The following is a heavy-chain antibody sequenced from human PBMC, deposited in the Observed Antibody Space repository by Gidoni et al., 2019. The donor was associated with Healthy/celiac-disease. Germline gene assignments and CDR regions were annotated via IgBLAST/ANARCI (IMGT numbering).Heavy chain of an antibody. J-gene: IGHJ6*02. CDR2: IYYSGST. V-gene: IGHV4-39*07. CDR3: ARDPARIAVAGTGNYYYYGMDV. Sequence: QLQLQESGPGLVKPSETLSLTCTVSGGSISSSSYYWCWIRQPPGKGLEWIGSIYYSGSTYYNPSLKSRVTISVDTSKNQFSLKLSSVTAADTAVYYCARDPARIAVAGTGNYYYYGMDVWGQGTTVTVSS. CDR1: GGSISSSSYY. D-gene: IGHD6-19*01.